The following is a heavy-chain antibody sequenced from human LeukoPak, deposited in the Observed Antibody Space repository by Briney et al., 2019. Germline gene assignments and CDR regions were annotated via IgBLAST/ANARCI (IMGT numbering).Heavy chain of an antibody. CDR1: GFTFSSYS. CDR3: ARDRSSYEFCFDY. D-gene: IGHD5-12*01. J-gene: IGHJ4*02. CDR2: IISSSDTI. Sequence: GGSLRLSCAASGFTFSSYSMNWVRQAPGKGLEWVSYIISSSDTIYYADSVKGRFTISRDNSKNTLYLQMNSLRAEDTAVYYCARDRSSYEFCFDYWGQGTLVTVSS. V-gene: IGHV3-48*01.